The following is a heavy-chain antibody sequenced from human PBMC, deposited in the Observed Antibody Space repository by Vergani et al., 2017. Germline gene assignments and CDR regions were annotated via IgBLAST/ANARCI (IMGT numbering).Heavy chain of an antibody. Sequence: QVQLQESGPGLVKPSETLSLTCAVSGDSISSGNNWGWIRQTPGKGLEWLAHISDGGETKMYAESLKGRFTVSRDNTKNLLILQMKTLKVDDTATYYCGRKQSPASLMDKPIDIWGQGTLVTVSS. CDR1: GDSISSGNN. V-gene: IGHV3-11*01. D-gene: IGHD1/OR15-1a*01. J-gene: IGHJ5*02. CDR2: ISDGGETK. CDR3: GRKQSPASLMDKPIDI.